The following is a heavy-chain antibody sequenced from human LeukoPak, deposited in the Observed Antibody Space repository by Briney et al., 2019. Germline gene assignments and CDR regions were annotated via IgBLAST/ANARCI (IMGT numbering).Heavy chain of an antibody. D-gene: IGHD2-15*01. CDR3: AGLARSTRAYSWPFDL. CDR2: VFYSGTT. J-gene: IGHJ2*01. Sequence: PSETLSLTCTVSGCSVSNNNYYWTWLRHPPGIGLQWIGTVFYSGTTYYNPSLKSRATTSVDTSKNQFSLKLSSVTVAAMAVYYCAGLARSTRAYSWPFDLWGRGTLVTVSS. V-gene: IGHV4-39*01. CDR1: GCSVSNNNYY.